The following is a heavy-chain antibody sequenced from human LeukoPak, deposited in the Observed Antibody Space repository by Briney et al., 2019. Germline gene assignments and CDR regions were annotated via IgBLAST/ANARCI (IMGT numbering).Heavy chain of an antibody. Sequence: QPGGSLRLSCAASEFTFSSYGIHWVRQAPGKGLEWVAFIRYDGSNKYYADSVKGRFTISRDNSKNTLYLQMNSLRAEDTAVYYCARDNAPGHDYWGQGTLVTVSS. D-gene: IGHD2-2*01. J-gene: IGHJ4*02. CDR3: ARDNAPGHDY. CDR2: IRYDGSNK. V-gene: IGHV3-30*02. CDR1: EFTFSSYG.